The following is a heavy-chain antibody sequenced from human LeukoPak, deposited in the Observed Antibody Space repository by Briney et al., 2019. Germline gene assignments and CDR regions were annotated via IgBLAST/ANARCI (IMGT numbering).Heavy chain of an antibody. Sequence: ASVKVSCKASGYTFTSYDINWVRQATGQGLEWMGWMNPNSGNTGYAQKFQGRVTMTRNTSISTAYMELSSQRSEDTAVYCCARCPRIRRGWCARYYMDVWGKGTTVTVSS. J-gene: IGHJ6*03. CDR3: ARCPRIRRGWCARYYMDV. CDR2: MNPNSGNT. D-gene: IGHD6-19*01. CDR1: GYTFTSYD. V-gene: IGHV1-8*01.